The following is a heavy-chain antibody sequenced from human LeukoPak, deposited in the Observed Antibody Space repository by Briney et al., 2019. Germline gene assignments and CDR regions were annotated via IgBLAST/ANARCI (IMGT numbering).Heavy chain of an antibody. J-gene: IGHJ4*02. V-gene: IGHV5-51*01. Sequence: GESLKISCKGSGYSFINYWIGWVRQMPGKGLEWMGIIYPGDSDTKYSPSFQGQVTISADKSISTAYLQWSSLKASDTAMYYCARHDEDYDILSRWGQGTLVTVSS. CDR2: IYPGDSDT. CDR3: ARHDEDYDILSR. CDR1: GYSFINYW. D-gene: IGHD3-9*01.